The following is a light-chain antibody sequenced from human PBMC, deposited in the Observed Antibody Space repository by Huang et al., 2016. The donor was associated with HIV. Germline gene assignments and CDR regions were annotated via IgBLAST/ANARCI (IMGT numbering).Light chain of an antibody. V-gene: IGKV1-39*01. CDR2: AAI. J-gene: IGKJ2*01. CDR1: QNISRY. CDR3: QQSDRTPRT. Sequence: DIQMTQSPSSLSAFIGDRVIIRCRARQNISRYLNWYQQKPGKAPKLLIYAAISLQGGVPSTFSGSGSGTDFTLTITNLQPEDSATYYCQQSDRTPRTFGQGTKLEIK.